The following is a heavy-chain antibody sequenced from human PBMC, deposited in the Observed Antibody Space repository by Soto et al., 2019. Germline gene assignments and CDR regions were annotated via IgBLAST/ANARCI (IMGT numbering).Heavy chain of an antibody. CDR2: ISAYNGNT. D-gene: IGHD3-3*01. Sequence: EASVKVSSKASGYTFISYGISWVRQAPGQGLEWMGWISAYNGNTNYAQKLQGRVTMTTDTSTSTAYMELRSLRSDDTAVYYCARRYYDFWSGYYKDWFDPRGQGTLVTVSS. V-gene: IGHV1-18*01. CDR3: ARRYYDFWSGYYKDWFDP. CDR1: GYTFISYG. J-gene: IGHJ5*02.